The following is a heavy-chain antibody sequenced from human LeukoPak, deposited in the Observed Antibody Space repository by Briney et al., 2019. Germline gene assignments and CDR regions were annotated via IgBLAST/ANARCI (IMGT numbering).Heavy chain of an antibody. CDR1: GYSFTSYW. CDR3: ARPAGEEYYYDSSGRNDAFDI. V-gene: IGHV5-51*01. J-gene: IGHJ3*02. CDR2: IYPGDSDT. D-gene: IGHD3-22*01. Sequence: GESLKISCKGSGYSFTSYWIGWVRQMPGKGLEWMGIIYPGDSDTRYSPSFQGQVTISADKSISTAYLQWSSLKASDTTMYYCARPAGEEYYYDSSGRNDAFDIWGQGTMVTVSS.